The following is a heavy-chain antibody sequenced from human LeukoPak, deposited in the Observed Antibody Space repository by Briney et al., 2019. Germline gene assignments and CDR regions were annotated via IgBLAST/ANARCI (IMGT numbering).Heavy chain of an antibody. CDR3: AKAGGDYFYYYGMDV. D-gene: IGHD4-17*01. V-gene: IGHV3-23*01. CDR1: GFTFSSYA. CDR2: ISGSGGST. J-gene: IGHJ6*02. Sequence: PGGSLRLSCAASGFTFSSYAMSWVRQAPGKGLEWVSAISGSGGSTYYADSVKGRFTISRDNSKNTLYLQMNSLRAEDTAVYYCAKAGGDYFYYYGMDVRGQGTTVTVSS.